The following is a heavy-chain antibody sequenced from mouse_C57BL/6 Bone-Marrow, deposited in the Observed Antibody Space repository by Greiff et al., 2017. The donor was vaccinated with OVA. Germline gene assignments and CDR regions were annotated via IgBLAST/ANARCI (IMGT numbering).Heavy chain of an antibody. Sequence: QVQLQQSGPELVKPGASVKISCKASGYAFSSSWMNWVKQRPGKGLEWIGRIYPGDGDTNYNGKFKGKATLTADTSSSTAYMQLSSLTSEDSAVYFCAREGLGSYDYWGQGTTLTVSS. CDR1: GYAFSSSW. CDR2: IYPGDGDT. CDR3: AREGLGSYDY. D-gene: IGHD1-1*02. J-gene: IGHJ2*01. V-gene: IGHV1-82*01.